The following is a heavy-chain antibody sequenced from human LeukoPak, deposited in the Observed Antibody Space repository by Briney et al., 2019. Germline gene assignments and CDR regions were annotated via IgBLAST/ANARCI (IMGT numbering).Heavy chain of an antibody. J-gene: IGHJ4*02. CDR1: GFTFSSYS. D-gene: IGHD3-9*01. Sequence: GGSLRLSCAASGFTFSSYSMNWVRQAPGKGLEWVSYISSSSSTIYYADSVKGRFTISRDNAKNSLYLQMNSLRAEDTAVYYCARGVVLRYFDWLSPFDYWGQGTLVTVSS. CDR2: ISSSSSTI. CDR3: ARGVVLRYFDWLSPFDY. V-gene: IGHV3-48*01.